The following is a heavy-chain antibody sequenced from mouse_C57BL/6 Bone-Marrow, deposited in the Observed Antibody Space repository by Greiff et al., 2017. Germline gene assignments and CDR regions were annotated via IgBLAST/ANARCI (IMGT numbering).Heavy chain of an antibody. V-gene: IGHV5-4*03. CDR1: GFTFSSCA. CDR3: ARGSYDYDEGFDY. CDR2: ISDGGSYT. D-gene: IGHD2-4*01. J-gene: IGHJ2*01. Sequence: EVKLMESGGGLVKPGGSLKLSCAASGFTFSSCAMSWVRQTPEKRLEWVATISDGGSYTYYPDNVKGRFTISRDNAKNNLYLQMSHLKSEDTAMYYCARGSYDYDEGFDYWGQGTTLTVSS.